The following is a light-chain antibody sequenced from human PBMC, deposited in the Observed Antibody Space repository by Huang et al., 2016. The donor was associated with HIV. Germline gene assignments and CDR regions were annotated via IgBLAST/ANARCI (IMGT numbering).Light chain of an antibody. CDR3: QQHYGRQST. CDR2: WAS. V-gene: IGKV4-1*01. Sequence: IVMTQSPESLAVSLGERASINCKSSQSLLYRSNNKNYLAWYQKKQGHPPTLLIYWASVRDFGVPERFSGGGSVTNFTLTINSLQADDVAVYYCQQHYGRQSTFGQGT. J-gene: IGKJ1*01. CDR1: QSLLYRSNNKNY.